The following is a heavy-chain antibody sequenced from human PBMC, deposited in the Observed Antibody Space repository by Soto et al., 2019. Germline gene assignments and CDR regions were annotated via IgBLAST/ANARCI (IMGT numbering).Heavy chain of an antibody. CDR3: ARWPSSYCSGGSCYSGGFDY. D-gene: IGHD2-15*01. J-gene: IGHJ4*02. CDR1: GLSFSGYY. CDR2: INHSGST. V-gene: IGHV4-34*01. Sequence: SETLSLTCAVYGLSFSGYYWSWIRQPPGKGLEWIGEINHSGSTNYNPSLKSRVTISVDTSKNQFSLKLSSVTAADTAVYYCARWPSSYCSGGSCYSGGFDYWGQGTLVTVSS.